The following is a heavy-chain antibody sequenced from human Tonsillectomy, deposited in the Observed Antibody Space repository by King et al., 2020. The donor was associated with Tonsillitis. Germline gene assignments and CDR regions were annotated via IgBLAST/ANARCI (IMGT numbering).Heavy chain of an antibody. CDR3: AKALGDLDGVFDY. J-gene: IGHJ4*02. V-gene: IGHV3-23*04. CDR1: GFTFSNYA. CDR2: IIGGGGSK. Sequence: VQLVESGGGLVQPGGSLRLSCAASGFTFSNYAMAGVRQAPGKGLEWVSLIIGGGGSKYYADSVKGRLTISRDNSKNTLYLQMNSLRVEDTAVYYCAKALGDLDGVFDYWGQGTLFTVSS. D-gene: IGHD3-10*01.